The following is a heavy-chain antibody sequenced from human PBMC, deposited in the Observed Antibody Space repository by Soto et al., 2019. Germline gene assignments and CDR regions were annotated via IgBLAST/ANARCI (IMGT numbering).Heavy chain of an antibody. Sequence: VASVKVSCKASGCTFSSYAISWVRQAPGQGLEWMGGIIPIFGTANYAQKFQGRVTITADESTSTAYMELSSLRSEDTAVYYCARVGDSGSYRNDYWGQGTLVTVSS. CDR2: IIPIFGTA. D-gene: IGHD1-26*01. J-gene: IGHJ4*02. CDR3: ARVGDSGSYRNDY. CDR1: GCTFSSYA. V-gene: IGHV1-69*13.